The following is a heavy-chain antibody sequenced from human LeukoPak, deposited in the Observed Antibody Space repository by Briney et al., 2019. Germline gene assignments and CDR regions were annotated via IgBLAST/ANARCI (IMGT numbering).Heavy chain of an antibody. CDR3: ARALYSMTTVTTEYWFDY. Sequence: GRSLRLSCAASGFTFSSYGMHWVRQAPGKGLEWVAVISYDGSNKYYADSVKGRFTISRDNSKNTLYLQMNSLRAEDTAVYYCARALYSMTTVTTEYWFDYWGQGTLVTVSS. D-gene: IGHD4-17*01. CDR1: GFTFSSYG. CDR2: ISYDGSNK. J-gene: IGHJ4*02. V-gene: IGHV3-30*03.